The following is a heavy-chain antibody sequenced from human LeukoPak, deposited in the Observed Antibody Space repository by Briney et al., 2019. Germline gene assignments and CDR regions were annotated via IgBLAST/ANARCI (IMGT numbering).Heavy chain of an antibody. CDR2: ISAYNGNT. Sequence: ASVKVSCKASGYTFTSYGISWVRQAPGQGLEWMGWISAYNGNTNYAQKLQGRVTMTTDTSTRTAYMELRSLRSDDTAVYYCAGHYDFWSGYYALDYWGQGTLVTVSS. V-gene: IGHV1-18*01. CDR1: GYTFTSYG. J-gene: IGHJ4*02. D-gene: IGHD3-3*01. CDR3: AGHYDFWSGYYALDY.